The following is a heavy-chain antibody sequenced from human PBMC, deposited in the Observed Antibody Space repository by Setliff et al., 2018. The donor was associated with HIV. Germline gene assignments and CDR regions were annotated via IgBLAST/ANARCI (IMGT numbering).Heavy chain of an antibody. CDR2: VDPKNGKT. CDR3: ATLDYYGSQTYNLALHY. J-gene: IGHJ4*02. D-gene: IGHD3-10*01. CDR1: GYTFTDYY. V-gene: IGHV1-69-2*01. Sequence: GASVKVSCKASGYTFTDYYMHWVQQAPGKGLEWMGRVDPKNGKTLYAENLRGRITITADTSTYTAYMELNSLRSEDTAMYYCATLDYYGSQTYNLALHYWGQGTLVTVSS.